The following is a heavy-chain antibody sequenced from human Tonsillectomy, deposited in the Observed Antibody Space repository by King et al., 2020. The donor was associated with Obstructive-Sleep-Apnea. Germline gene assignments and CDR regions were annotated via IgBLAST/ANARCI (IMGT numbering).Heavy chain of an antibody. CDR1: GFTFSSYA. V-gene: IGHV3-30*04. D-gene: IGHD3-10*01. J-gene: IGHJ6*02. Sequence: VQLVESGGGVVQPGRSLRLSCAASGFTFSSYAMHWVRQAPGKGLEWVAVISYDGSNKYYADSVKGRFTISRDNSKNTLYLQMNSLRAEDTAVYYCARSYPVDRRPYMVRGVIYYYYGMDVWGQGTTVTVSS. CDR3: ARSYPVDRRPYMVRGVIYYYYGMDV. CDR2: ISYDGSNK.